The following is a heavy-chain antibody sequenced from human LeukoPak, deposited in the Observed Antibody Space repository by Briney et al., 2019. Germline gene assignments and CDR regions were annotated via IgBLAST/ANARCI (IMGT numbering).Heavy chain of an antibody. D-gene: IGHD2-15*01. CDR1: GDSIRTDY. CDR3: ARLDCISDRCYNY. J-gene: IGHJ4*02. CDR2: INYNRNT. Sequence: PSETLSLTCIVSGDSIRTDYWSWIRQSPGKGQEWIGYINYNRNTEYNPFLRSRVTRSVDRSKNHVSLKVRSVTAADTAMYYCARLDCISDRCYNYWGLGTLVTVSS. V-gene: IGHV4-59*08.